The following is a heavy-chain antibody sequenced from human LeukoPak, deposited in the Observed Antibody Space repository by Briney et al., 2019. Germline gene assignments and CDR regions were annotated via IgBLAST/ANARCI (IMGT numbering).Heavy chain of an antibody. CDR1: GGSFSGYY. CDR2: INHSGST. CDR3: ARVQGSGWYFDY. J-gene: IGHJ4*02. D-gene: IGHD6-19*01. Sequence: PSETLSLTCAVYGGSFSGYYWSWIRQPPGKGLEWIGEINHSGSTNYNPSLKSRVTISVDTSKNQFSLKLSSVTAADTAVYYCARVQGSGWYFDYWGQGTLVTVSS. V-gene: IGHV4-34*01.